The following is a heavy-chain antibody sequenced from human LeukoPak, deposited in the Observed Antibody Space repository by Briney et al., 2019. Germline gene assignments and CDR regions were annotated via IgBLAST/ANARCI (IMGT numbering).Heavy chain of an antibody. D-gene: IGHD2-15*01. V-gene: IGHV4-59*01. CDR1: GGSISSYY. CDR3: AREGYCSGGSCYSGTWFDP. Sequence: SETLSLTCTVSGGSISSYYWSWIRQPAGKGLEWIGYIYYSGSTNYNPSLKSRVTISVDTSKNQFSLKLSSVTAADTAVYYCAREGYCSGGSCYSGTWFDPWGQGTLVTVSS. CDR2: IYYSGST. J-gene: IGHJ5*02.